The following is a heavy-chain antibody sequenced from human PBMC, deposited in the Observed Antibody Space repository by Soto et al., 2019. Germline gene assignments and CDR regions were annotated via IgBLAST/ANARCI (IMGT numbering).Heavy chain of an antibody. J-gene: IGHJ4*02. Sequence: PGGSLRLSCAASGFTFSSYSMNWVRQAPGKGLEWVSYISSSSSTIYYADSVKGRFTISRDNAKNSLYLQMNSLRAEDTAVYYCARDSSGWYGIFDYWGQGTLVTVSS. CDR3: ARDSSGWYGIFDY. V-gene: IGHV3-48*01. CDR2: ISSSSSTI. CDR1: GFTFSSYS. D-gene: IGHD6-19*01.